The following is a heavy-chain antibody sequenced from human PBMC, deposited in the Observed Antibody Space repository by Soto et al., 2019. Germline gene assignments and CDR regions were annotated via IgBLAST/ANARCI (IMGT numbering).Heavy chain of an antibody. CDR2: ISAYNGNT. CDR1: GYTFTSYG. Sequence: QVQLVQSGAEVKKPGASVKVSCKASGYTFTSYGISWVRQAPGQGLEWMGWISAYNGNTNYAQKLQGRVTMTTDTATSTAYMELRSLRAADTAVYYCARVAIDYYGSGSYWVDYWGQGTLVTVSS. CDR3: ARVAIDYYGSGSYWVDY. J-gene: IGHJ4*02. V-gene: IGHV1-18*01. D-gene: IGHD3-10*01.